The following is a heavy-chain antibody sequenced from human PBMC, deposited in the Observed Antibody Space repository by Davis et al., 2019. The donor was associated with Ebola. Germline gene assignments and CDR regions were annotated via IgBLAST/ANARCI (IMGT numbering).Heavy chain of an antibody. CDR1: GGSISSGGYY. D-gene: IGHD3-3*01. V-gene: IGHV4-31*03. J-gene: IGHJ4*02. Sequence: PSETLSLTCTVSGGSISSGGYYWSWIRQHPGKGLEWIGYIYYSGSTYYNPSLKSRVTISVDTSKNQFSLKLSSVTAADTAVYYCARAPNTIFGVVGFDYWGQGTLVTVSS. CDR3: ARAPNTIFGVVGFDY. CDR2: IYYSGST.